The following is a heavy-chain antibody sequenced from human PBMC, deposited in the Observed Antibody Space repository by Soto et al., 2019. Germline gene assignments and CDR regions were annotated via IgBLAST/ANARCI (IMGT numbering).Heavy chain of an antibody. J-gene: IGHJ4*02. D-gene: IGHD3-16*02. Sequence: VGSLRLSCTVSGDSEFSFSDQYMDCFRQAAGKGLEWVGRSRNRVNNLSTAYAASVQGRFTISRDESKNTVYLQMHSLKTDDTAVYYCYRVDPSVKSPDYWGQGTLVTVSS. V-gene: IGHV3-72*01. CDR2: SRNRVNNLST. CDR1: GDSEFSFSDQY. CDR3: YRVDPSVKSPDY.